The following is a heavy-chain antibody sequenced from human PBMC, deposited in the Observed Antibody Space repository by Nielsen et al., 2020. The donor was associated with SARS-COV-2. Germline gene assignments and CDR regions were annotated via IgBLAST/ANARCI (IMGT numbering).Heavy chain of an antibody. D-gene: IGHD5-18*01. V-gene: IGHV1-69*13. Sequence: SVKVSCKASGGTFSSHAVNWVRQAPEQGLEWMGGIMPLLDTVNYAQKFQGRVTITADASTSTSYMELSSLRSDDTAVYYCASRTHVETDMTIFDDWGQGTLVTVSS. CDR2: IMPLLDTV. J-gene: IGHJ4*02. CDR3: ASRTHVETDMTIFDD. CDR1: GGTFSSHA.